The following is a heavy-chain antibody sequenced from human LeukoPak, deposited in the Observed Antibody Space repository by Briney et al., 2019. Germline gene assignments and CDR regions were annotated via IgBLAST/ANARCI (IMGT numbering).Heavy chain of an antibody. V-gene: IGHV4-38-2*01. Sequence: SETLSLTCAVSGYSISSGYYWCCLQHPPGGLLGWLGSTHPSASYNYNPTLKSPVTISIDTSNYHLFLRLTSVTAADAAMYYCARKAARTYWFDYWGRGTLVTVTS. J-gene: IGHJ4*02. D-gene: IGHD6-6*01. CDR3: ARKAARTYWFDY. CDR2: THPSASY. CDR1: GYSISSGYY.